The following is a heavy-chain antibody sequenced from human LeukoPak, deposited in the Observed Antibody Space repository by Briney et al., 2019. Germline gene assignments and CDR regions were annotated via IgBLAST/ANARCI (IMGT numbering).Heavy chain of an antibody. V-gene: IGHV4-4*07. CDR1: NGSITTNY. CDR2: IYNSGST. CDR3: ARVRDSSGSYLGSFDF. Sequence: SETLSLTCRVSNGSITTNYWRWIRQPAGKGLEWIGRIYNSGSTNYNPSLKSRVTMSIDTSMNQFSLKLSSVTAADTAVYYCARVRDSSGSYLGSFDFWGQGTLVTVSS. D-gene: IGHD3-22*01. J-gene: IGHJ4*02.